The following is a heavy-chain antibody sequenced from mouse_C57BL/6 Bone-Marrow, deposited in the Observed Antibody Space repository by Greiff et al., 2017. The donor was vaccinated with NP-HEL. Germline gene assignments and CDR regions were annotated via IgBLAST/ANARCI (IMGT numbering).Heavy chain of an antibody. CDR2: INPNYGTT. CDR1: GYSFTDYN. D-gene: IGHD1-1*01. J-gene: IGHJ2*01. Sequence: EVQVVESGPELVKPGASVKISCKASGYSFTDYNMNWVKQSNGKSLEWIGVINPNYGTTSYNQKFKGKATLTVDQSSSTAYMQLNSLTSEDSAVYDCACLGGYYYGTGVYFDYWGQGTTLTVSS. V-gene: IGHV1-39*01. CDR3: ACLGGYYYGTGVYFDY.